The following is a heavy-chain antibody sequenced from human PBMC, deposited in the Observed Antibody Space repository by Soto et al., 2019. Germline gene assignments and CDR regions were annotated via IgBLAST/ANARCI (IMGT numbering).Heavy chain of an antibody. J-gene: IGHJ4*02. V-gene: IGHV1-3*01. CDR1: GYTFTSYA. D-gene: IGHD1-26*01. Sequence: ASVKVSCKASGYTFTSYAMHWVRQAPGQRLEWMGWINAGNGNTKYSQKFQGRVTITRDISASTAYMELSSLRSEDTAVYYCARDLGVGAASDYWGQGTLVTVSS. CDR3: ARDLGVGAASDY. CDR2: INAGNGNT.